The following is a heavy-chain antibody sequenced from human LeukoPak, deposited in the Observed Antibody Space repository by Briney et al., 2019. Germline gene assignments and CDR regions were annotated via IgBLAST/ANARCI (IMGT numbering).Heavy chain of an antibody. CDR1: GFTLSSYG. CDR2: ISGSGGST. V-gene: IGHV3-23*01. J-gene: IGHJ4*02. CDR3: AKDRSIGTYYTFDH. Sequence: GGSLRLSCAASGFTLSSYGMSWVRQAPGKGLEWVSAISGSGGSTYYADSVKGRFTVSRDNSKNTLYLQMSRLTDADTAVYYCAKDRSIGTYYTFDHWGQGTLVIVSS. D-gene: IGHD1-26*01.